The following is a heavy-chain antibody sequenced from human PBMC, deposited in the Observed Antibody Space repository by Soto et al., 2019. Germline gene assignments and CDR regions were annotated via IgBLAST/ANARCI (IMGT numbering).Heavy chain of an antibody. CDR1: GGSISSYY. V-gene: IGHV4-59*08. D-gene: IGHD2-21*01. CDR2: IYYSGST. J-gene: IGHJ5*01. CDR3: ARHDWPAHWFDS. Sequence: SETLSLTCTVSGGSISSYYWSWIRQPPGKGLEWIGYIYYSGSTNYNPSLKSRVTISVDTSKNQFSLKLSSVTAADTAVYYCARHDWPAHWFDSWGQGTLVTVSS.